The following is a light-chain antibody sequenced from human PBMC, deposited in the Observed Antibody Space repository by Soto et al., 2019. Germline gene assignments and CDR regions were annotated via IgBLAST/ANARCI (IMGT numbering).Light chain of an antibody. CDR3: SSYTSSSTPYV. V-gene: IGLV2-14*03. Sequence: QPVLTQPASVSGSPGQSITISCTGTSSDVGTYNFVSWYQHHPGKAPKLMIYDVTNRPSGVSNRFSGSKSGNTASLTISGLQAEDEADYYCSSYTSSSTPYVFGTGTKVTVL. CDR2: DVT. CDR1: SSDVGTYNF. J-gene: IGLJ1*01.